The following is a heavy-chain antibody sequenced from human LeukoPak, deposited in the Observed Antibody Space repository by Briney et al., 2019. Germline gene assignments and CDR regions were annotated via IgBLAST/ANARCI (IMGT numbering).Heavy chain of an antibody. Sequence: GASVKVSCNPSGYTFTSYYIHWVRQAPGQGPEWMGIINPSGGWVKSPQKFQGRLTMTRDTSTRTVCMELSSLRSEDTAMYYCARDRVYHDNSGQLDFWGQGTLVTVSS. V-gene: IGHV1-46*01. D-gene: IGHD3-22*01. CDR3: ARDRVYHDNSGQLDF. CDR1: GYTFTSYY. J-gene: IGHJ4*02. CDR2: INPSGGWV.